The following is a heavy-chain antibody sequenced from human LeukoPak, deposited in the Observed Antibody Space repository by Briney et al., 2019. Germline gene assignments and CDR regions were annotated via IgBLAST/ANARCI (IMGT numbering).Heavy chain of an antibody. Sequence: PGGSLRLSCAASGFTFSSYEMNWVRQAPGKGLEGVSYISSSGSTIYYADSVKGRFTISRDNAKNSLYLQMNSLRAGDTAVYYCARGRKPESYYYDRFDYWGQGTLVTVSS. CDR1: GFTFSSYE. V-gene: IGHV3-48*03. CDR2: ISSSGSTI. D-gene: IGHD3-22*01. J-gene: IGHJ4*02. CDR3: ARGRKPESYYYDRFDY.